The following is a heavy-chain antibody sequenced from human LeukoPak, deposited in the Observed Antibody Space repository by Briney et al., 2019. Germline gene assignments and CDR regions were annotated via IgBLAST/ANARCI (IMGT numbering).Heavy chain of an antibody. V-gene: IGHV3-74*01. CDR3: ATARNFRFEY. Sequence: GGSLRLSCATSGLTFRTTWMHWVHQAPGKGLMWVSRMNGEGTTIDYADSVKGRFTVSRDYAKNTLFLQMNNLRTEDTALYFCATARNFRFEYWGQGSLVIVSA. CDR1: GLTFRTTW. D-gene: IGHD1-7*01. J-gene: IGHJ4*02. CDR2: MNGEGTTI.